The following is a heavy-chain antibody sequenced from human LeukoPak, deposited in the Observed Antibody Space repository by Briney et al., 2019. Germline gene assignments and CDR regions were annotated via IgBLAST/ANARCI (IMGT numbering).Heavy chain of an antibody. CDR3: ARFSSIAAAFGY. J-gene: IGHJ4*02. Sequence: SETLSLTCTVSGGSISSYYWSWIRQPPGKGLEWIGYIYYSGSTNYNPSLKSRVTISVDTSKNQFSLKLSSVTAADTAVYYCARFSSIAAAFGYWGQGTLVTVSS. V-gene: IGHV4-59*01. CDR1: GGSISSYY. D-gene: IGHD6-13*01. CDR2: IYYSGST.